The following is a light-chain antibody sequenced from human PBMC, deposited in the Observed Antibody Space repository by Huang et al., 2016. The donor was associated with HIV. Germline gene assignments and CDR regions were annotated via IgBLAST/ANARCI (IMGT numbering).Light chain of an antibody. CDR1: QSVSTN. CDR3: QQCNNWPPRIT. J-gene: IGKJ5*01. V-gene: IGKV3-15*01. CDR2: GAF. Sequence: EIVMTQSPATLSVSPGERATLSCRASQSVSTNLAWYQQKPGQAPRLLIYGAFTSATCIPARFSGSGSETEFTLTINSLQSEDSAVYYCQQCNNWPPRITFGQGTRLEIK.